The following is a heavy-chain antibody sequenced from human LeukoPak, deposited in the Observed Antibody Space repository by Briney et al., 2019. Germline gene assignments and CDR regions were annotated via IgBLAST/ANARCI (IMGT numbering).Heavy chain of an antibody. CDR1: GYTFTSYY. V-gene: IGHV1-46*01. J-gene: IGHJ6*02. D-gene: IGHD4-11*01. CDR3: ARDLKHSYYYYGMDV. CDR2: INPSGGST. Sequence: ASVKVSCKASGYTFTSYYMHWVRQAPGQGLEWMGIINPSGGSTSYAQKFQGRVTMTRDTSTSTAYMELSSLRSEDTAVYYCARDLKHSYYYYGMDVWGQGTTVTVSS.